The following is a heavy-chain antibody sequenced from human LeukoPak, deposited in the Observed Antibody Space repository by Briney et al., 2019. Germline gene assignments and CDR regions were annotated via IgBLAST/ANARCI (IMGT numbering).Heavy chain of an antibody. D-gene: IGHD5-12*01. CDR2: INPNSGGT. CDR3: ARLDGYSGYELL. V-gene: IGHV1-2*02. Sequence: ASVKVSCKASGYTFTGYYMHWVRQAPGHGLEWMGWINPNSGGTNYAQKFQGRVTMTRDTSIGTAYMELSRLRSDDTAVYYCARLDGYSGYELLWGQGTLVTVSS. CDR1: GYTFTGYY. J-gene: IGHJ4*02.